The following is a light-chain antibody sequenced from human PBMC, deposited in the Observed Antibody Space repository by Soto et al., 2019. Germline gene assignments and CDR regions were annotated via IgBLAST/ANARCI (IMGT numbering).Light chain of an antibody. V-gene: IGLV1-47*01. CDR3: AAWDDSLTVL. CDR2: ENN. CDR1: SSNIATYS. Sequence: QPVLTQSPSASGTPGQTVTISCSGSSSNIATYSVYWYQQLPGTAPKLLIYENNQRPSGVPDRFSGSKSDTSASLAIAGLRSGDEADYYCAAWDDSLTVLFGGGTKLTVL. J-gene: IGLJ3*02.